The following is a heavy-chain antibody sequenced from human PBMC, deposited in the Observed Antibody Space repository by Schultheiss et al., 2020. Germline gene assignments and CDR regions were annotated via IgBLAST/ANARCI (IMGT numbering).Heavy chain of an antibody. D-gene: IGHD3-10*01. Sequence: GSLRLSCEGSGFNFEDYGMTWVRQAPGKGLEWISGINWNGGTTGYADSVQGRFTISRDNAKNSLYLQLNSLRAEDTALYFCARGAYYVSGSYYNIMDYWGQGTLVTVSS. J-gene: IGHJ4*02. CDR2: INWNGGTT. CDR3: ARGAYYVSGSYYNIMDY. V-gene: IGHV3-20*04. CDR1: GFNFEDYG.